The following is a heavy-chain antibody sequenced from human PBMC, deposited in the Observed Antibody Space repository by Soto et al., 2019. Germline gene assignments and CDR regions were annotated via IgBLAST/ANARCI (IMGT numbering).Heavy chain of an antibody. D-gene: IGHD3-3*01. J-gene: IGHJ6*02. V-gene: IGHV1-69*06. CDR1: GGTFSSYA. CDR3: ARDIRLWSGYRDRMDV. CDR2: IIPIFGTA. Sequence: QVQLVQSGAEVKKPGSSVKVSCKASGGTFSSYAISWVRQAPGQGLEWMGGIIPIFGTANYAQKFQGRVTITADKATSTAYMELSSLRSEDTAVYYCARDIRLWSGYRDRMDVWGQGTTVTVSS.